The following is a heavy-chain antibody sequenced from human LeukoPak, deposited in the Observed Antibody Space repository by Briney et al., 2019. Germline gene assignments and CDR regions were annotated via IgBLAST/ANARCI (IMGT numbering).Heavy chain of an antibody. D-gene: IGHD3-3*01. V-gene: IGHV1-69*13. Sequence: GASVKVSCKASGGTFSSYAISWVRQAPGQGLEWMGGIIPIFGAPNYAQKFQGRVTITADESTSTAYMELSSLRSEDTAVYYCARCYDLWSDYYRWLDPWGQGTLVTVSS. CDR1: GGTFSSYA. CDR3: ARCYDLWSDYYRWLDP. J-gene: IGHJ5*02. CDR2: IIPIFGAP.